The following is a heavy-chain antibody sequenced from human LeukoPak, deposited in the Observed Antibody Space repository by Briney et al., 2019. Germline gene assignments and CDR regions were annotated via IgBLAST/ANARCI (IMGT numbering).Heavy chain of an antibody. D-gene: IGHD1-26*01. Sequence: ASVKVSCKASGYTFTGYYMHWVRQAPGQGLEWMGWINPNSGGTNYAQKFQGRVTMTRDTSTSTVYMELSSLRSEDTAVYYCASGFSGSPDYWGQGTLVTVSS. J-gene: IGHJ4*02. CDR2: INPNSGGT. CDR1: GYTFTGYY. CDR3: ASGFSGSPDY. V-gene: IGHV1-2*02.